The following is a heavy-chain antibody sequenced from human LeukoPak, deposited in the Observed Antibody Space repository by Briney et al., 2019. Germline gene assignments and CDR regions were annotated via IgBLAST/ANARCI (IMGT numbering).Heavy chain of an antibody. CDR2: IYPGDSDT. CDR3: ARPYCSSTSCYSFPY. CDR1: GYSFNSYW. Sequence: KPGEPLKISCKGSGYSFNSYWIGWVRQMTGKGLEWMGIIYPGDSDTRYSPSFQGQVTISADKSISTAYLQWSSLKASDTAMYYCARPYCSSTSCYSFPYWGQGTLVTVSS. D-gene: IGHD2-2*01. V-gene: IGHV5-51*03. J-gene: IGHJ4*02.